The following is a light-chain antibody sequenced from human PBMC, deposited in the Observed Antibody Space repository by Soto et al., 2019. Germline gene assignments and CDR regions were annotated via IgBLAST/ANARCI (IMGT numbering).Light chain of an antibody. CDR3: CSYAGTATYV. V-gene: IGLV2-23*01. J-gene: IGLJ1*01. CDR2: EGS. Sequence: QSVLTQPASVSGSPGQSITIPCTGISSDVGSYNLVSWYQQQPGKAPKLIIYEGSKRPSGISNRFSASKSGNTASLTISGLQAEDKADYYCCSYAGTATYVFVTGTKVTVL. CDR1: SSDVGSYNL.